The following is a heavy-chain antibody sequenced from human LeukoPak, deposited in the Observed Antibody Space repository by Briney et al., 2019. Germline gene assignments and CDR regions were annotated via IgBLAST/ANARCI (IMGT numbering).Heavy chain of an antibody. Sequence: SETLSLTCTVSGGSISSCYWSWIRQPPGKGLEWIGYIYYSGSTNYNPSLKSRVTISVDTSKNQFSLTLSSVTAADTAVYYCARGRDSRGYQFKGFDYWGQGTLVAVSS. J-gene: IGHJ4*02. CDR1: GGSISSCY. CDR3: ARGRDSRGYQFKGFDY. D-gene: IGHD3-22*01. CDR2: IYYSGST. V-gene: IGHV4-59*08.